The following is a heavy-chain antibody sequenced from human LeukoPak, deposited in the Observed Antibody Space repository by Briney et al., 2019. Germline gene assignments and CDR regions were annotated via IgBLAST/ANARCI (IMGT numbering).Heavy chain of an antibody. Sequence: SETLSLTCTVSNASISSNTYYRAWIRQPPGKGLEYIGSINYRGSTYYNPSLKSRVTLSVDTSKNQFSLKLSSVTAADTAVYYCARANDITMIAYWGQGTLVTVSS. CDR2: INYRGST. V-gene: IGHV4-39*07. J-gene: IGHJ4*02. D-gene: IGHD3-22*01. CDR1: NASISSNTYY. CDR3: ARANDITMIAY.